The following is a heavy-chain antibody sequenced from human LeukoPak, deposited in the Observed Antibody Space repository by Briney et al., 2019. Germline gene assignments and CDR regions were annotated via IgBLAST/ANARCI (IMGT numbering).Heavy chain of an antibody. CDR1: GFTFSGSG. V-gene: IGHV3-73*01. Sequence: GGSLRLSCAASGFTFSGSGMHWVRQASGKGLEWVGRIRSKANSYATAYAASVKGRFTISRDDSKNTLYLQMNSLKTEDTAVYYCTTDSSSSLFDYWGQGTLVTVSS. CDR2: IRSKANSYAT. D-gene: IGHD6-6*01. CDR3: TTDSSSSLFDY. J-gene: IGHJ4*02.